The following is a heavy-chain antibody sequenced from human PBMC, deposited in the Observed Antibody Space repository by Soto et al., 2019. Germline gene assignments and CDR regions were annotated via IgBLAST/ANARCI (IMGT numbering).Heavy chain of an antibody. J-gene: IGHJ4*02. D-gene: IGHD3-16*02. Sequence: PGGSLRLSCAASGFTFSSYAMSWVRQAPGKGLEWVSAISGSGGSTYYADSVKGRFTISRDNSKNTLYLQMNSLRAEDTAVYYCAKDPWYDYIWGSYRYDYFDYWGQGTLVTVSS. CDR3: AKDPWYDYIWGSYRYDYFDY. V-gene: IGHV3-23*01. CDR1: GFTFSSYA. CDR2: ISGSGGST.